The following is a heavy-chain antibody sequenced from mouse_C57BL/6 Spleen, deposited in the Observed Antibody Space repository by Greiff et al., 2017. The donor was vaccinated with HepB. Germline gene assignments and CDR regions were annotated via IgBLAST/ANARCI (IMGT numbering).Heavy chain of an antibody. Sequence: VQLQQPGAELVRPGPSVKLSCKASGYTFTSYWMHWVKQRPGQGLEWIGVIDPSDSYTNYNQKFKGKATLTVDTSSSTAYMQLSSLTSEDSAVYYCASGYYYAMDYWGQGTSVTVSS. CDR1: GYTFTSYW. CDR2: IDPSDSYT. J-gene: IGHJ4*01. D-gene: IGHD2-2*01. CDR3: ASGYYYAMDY. V-gene: IGHV1-59*01.